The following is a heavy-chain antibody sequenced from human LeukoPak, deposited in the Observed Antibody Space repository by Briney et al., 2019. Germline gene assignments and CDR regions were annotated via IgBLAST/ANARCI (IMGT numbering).Heavy chain of an antibody. CDR3: ARDLWNFYDDSGYNRDFDS. CDR1: TSR. V-gene: IGHV1-18*01. Sequence: ASVKVSCKATSRIGWVRQAPGQGLEWMGWIGTYGGDTYYAQKFQGRITVTTDTSTSTVYMELRNLRSDDTAVYYCARDLWNFYDDSGYNRDFDSWGQGTLVTVSS. CDR2: IGTYGGDT. J-gene: IGHJ5*01. D-gene: IGHD3-22*01.